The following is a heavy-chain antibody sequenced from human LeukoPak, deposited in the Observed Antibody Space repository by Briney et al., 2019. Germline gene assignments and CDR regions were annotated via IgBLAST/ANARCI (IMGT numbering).Heavy chain of an antibody. CDR1: GFTFTSYG. Sequence: TGGSLRLSCAASGFTFTSYGINWVRQAPGQGLEWMGWISAYNGNTNYAQKLQGRVTMTTDTSTSTAYMELRSLRSDDTAVYYCARDLDQYSGRYGGFGHDFWGQGTLVTVSS. CDR2: ISAYNGNT. V-gene: IGHV1-18*01. CDR3: ARDLDQYSGRYGGFGHDF. D-gene: IGHD1-26*01. J-gene: IGHJ4*02.